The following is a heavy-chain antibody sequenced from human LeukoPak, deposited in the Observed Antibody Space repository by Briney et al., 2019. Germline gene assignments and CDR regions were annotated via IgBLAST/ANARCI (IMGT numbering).Heavy chain of an antibody. CDR1: GGSISGYY. CDR3: ARFTYATRPSDV. J-gene: IGHJ6*04. D-gene: IGHD6-6*01. V-gene: IGHV4-4*09. CDR2: IYSSGST. Sequence: SETLSLTCSVSGGSISGYYWSWIRQPPGQTLEWIGYIYSSGSTNYNPSLQSRVTMSVDTSMNQFSLRLSSVTAADTAVYYCARFTYATRPSDVWGKGTTVTVSS.